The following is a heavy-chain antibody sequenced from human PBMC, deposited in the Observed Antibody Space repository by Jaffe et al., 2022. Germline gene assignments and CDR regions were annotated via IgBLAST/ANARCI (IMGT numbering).Heavy chain of an antibody. CDR1: GFTFSSYA. D-gene: IGHD4-17*01. CDR3: AKNVGTVTRPFDY. V-gene: IGHV3-23*01. CDR2: ITGSGGST. Sequence: EVQLLESGGGLVQPGGSLRLSCAASGFTFSSYAMSWVRQAPGKGLEWVSVITGSGGSTYYADSVKGRFTISRDNSKNTLYLQMNSLRAEDTAVYYCAKNVGTVTRPFDYWGQGTLVTVSS. J-gene: IGHJ4*02.